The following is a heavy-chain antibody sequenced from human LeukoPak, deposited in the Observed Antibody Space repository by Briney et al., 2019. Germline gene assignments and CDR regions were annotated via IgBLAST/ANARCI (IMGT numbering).Heavy chain of an antibody. CDR1: GGSISSYF. CDR3: ARDYGGNHGAFDI. Sequence: SETLSLTCTVSGGSISSYFSSWIRQPPGPGLEWIGYIYYSGSTNYNPSLKSRVTISVDTSKNHFSLKLSSVTAADTAVYYCARDYGGNHGAFDIWGQGTMVTVSS. J-gene: IGHJ3*02. CDR2: IYYSGST. V-gene: IGHV4-59*01. D-gene: IGHD4-23*01.